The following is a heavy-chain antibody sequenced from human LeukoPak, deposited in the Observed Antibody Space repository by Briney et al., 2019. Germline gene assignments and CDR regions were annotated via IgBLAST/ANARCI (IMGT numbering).Heavy chain of an antibody. CDR2: INAGNGNT. V-gene: IGHV1-3*01. CDR1: GYTFTSYA. Sequence: ASVTVSFKASGYTFTSYAMHWVRQAPGQRLEWMGWINAGNGNTKYSQKFQGRVTITRDTSASTAYMELSSLRSEDTAVYYCARPTGATVTNDAFDIWGQGTLVTVSS. J-gene: IGHJ3*02. D-gene: IGHD4-17*01. CDR3: ARPTGATVTNDAFDI.